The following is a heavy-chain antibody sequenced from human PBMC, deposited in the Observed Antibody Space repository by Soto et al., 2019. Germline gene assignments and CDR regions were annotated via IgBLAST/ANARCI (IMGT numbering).Heavy chain of an antibody. CDR1: GYTFTSYP. CDR2: INAGDDNT. J-gene: IGHJ4*02. V-gene: IGHV1-3*01. D-gene: IGHD3-10*01. Sequence: EASVKVSCKASGYTFTSYPMHWVRQAPGQRPEWMGWINAGDDNTYYSQKFQGRVTITRDTSASTVYLELSSLRSEDTAVYYCARDPFTVLRGVIPYFDYWGQGTLVTVSS. CDR3: ARDPFTVLRGVIPYFDY.